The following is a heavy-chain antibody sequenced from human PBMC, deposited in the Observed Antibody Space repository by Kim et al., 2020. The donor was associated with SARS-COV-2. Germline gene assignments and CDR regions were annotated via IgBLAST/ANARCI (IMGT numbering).Heavy chain of an antibody. Sequence: GGSLRLSCAASGFTFRSYTMNWVRQAPGKGLEWVSSISSSSSYLYYAGSVKGRFTISRDNAKSSLYLQMNSLRAEVTAVYYCARESGLYSMSSSDYFDYWGQGTLVTVSS. CDR2: ISSSSSYL. CDR1: GFTFRSYT. V-gene: IGHV3-21*01. J-gene: IGHJ4*02. D-gene: IGHD6-6*01. CDR3: ARESGLYSMSSSDYFDY.